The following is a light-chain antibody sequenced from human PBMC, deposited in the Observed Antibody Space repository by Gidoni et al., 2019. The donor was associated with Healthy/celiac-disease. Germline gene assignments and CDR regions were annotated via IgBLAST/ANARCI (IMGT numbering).Light chain of an antibody. CDR2: DAA. Sequence: DIQMNQSPSTLSASVGDRVNITCRASHSISSWLAWYQQKPGKDPKLLIYDAASLESGGQSRFSSSGSWTEFTLTISSLQPDDFATYYCQQYNSYSGLTFGGGTKVEIK. CDR1: HSISSW. V-gene: IGKV1-5*01. CDR3: QQYNSYSGLT. J-gene: IGKJ4*01.